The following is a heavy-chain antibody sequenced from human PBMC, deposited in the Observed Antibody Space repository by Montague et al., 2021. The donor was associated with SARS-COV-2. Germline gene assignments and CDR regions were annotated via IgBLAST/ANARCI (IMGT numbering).Heavy chain of an antibody. CDR1: GFSLSTSGMC. J-gene: IGHJ3*01. CDR3: ARIWGATGGDTVDF. CDR2: IDWDDDK. D-gene: IGHD1-26*01. V-gene: IGHV2-70*01. Sequence: PALVKPTQTLTLTCTFSGFSLSTSGMCVSWIRQPPGKALEWLALIDWDDDKYYSTSLKTRPTISKDTSKNQVVLTMTNMDPVDTATYYCARIWGATGGDTVDFWGQGTMVTVSS.